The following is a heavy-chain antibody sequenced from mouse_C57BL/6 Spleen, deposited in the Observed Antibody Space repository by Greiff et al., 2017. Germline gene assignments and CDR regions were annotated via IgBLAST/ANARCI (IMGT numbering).Heavy chain of an antibody. CDR3: ATRETGTRGWYFDV. V-gene: IGHV1-42*01. D-gene: IGHD4-1*01. J-gene: IGHJ1*03. CDR2: INPSTGGT. CDR1: GYSFTGYY. Sequence: EVQLQQSGPELVKPGASVKISCKASGYSFTGYYMNWVKQSPEKSLEWIGEINPSTGGTTYNQKFKAKATLTVDKSSSTAYMQLKSLTSEDSAVYYCATRETGTRGWYFDVWGTGTTVTVSS.